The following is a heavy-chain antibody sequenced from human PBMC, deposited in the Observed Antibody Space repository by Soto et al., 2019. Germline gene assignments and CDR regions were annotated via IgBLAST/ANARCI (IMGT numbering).Heavy chain of an antibody. V-gene: IGHV4-4*02. CDR1: GGSINSINW. J-gene: IGHJ5*02. CDR3: ARSQGVVPTNAFDP. D-gene: IGHD2-15*01. CDR2: IYHNGRS. Sequence: SETLSLTCGVSGGSINSINWWSWVRQTPGKGLEWIGEIYHNGRSNYNPSLKSRVTLSIDKSKNQFFLNLTTVTAADTAVYYCARSQGVVPTNAFDPWGQGTLVTVSS.